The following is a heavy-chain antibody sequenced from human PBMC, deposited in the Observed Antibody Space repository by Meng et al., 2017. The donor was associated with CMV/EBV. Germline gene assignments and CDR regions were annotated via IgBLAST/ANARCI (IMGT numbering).Heavy chain of an antibody. CDR1: GFTFSNYW. D-gene: IGHD2-2*02. V-gene: IGHV3-74*01. Sequence: GESLKISCAASGFTFSNYWMHWVRQAPGKGLVWVSRIKSDGSSTNYADSVKGRFTISRDNAKNTLYLQMNSLRAEDTAVYYCARDSVAGLYCSSTSCYRSAYYYYGMDVWGQGTTVTVSS. J-gene: IGHJ6*02. CDR2: IKSDGSST. CDR3: ARDSVAGLYCSSTSCYRSAYYYYGMDV.